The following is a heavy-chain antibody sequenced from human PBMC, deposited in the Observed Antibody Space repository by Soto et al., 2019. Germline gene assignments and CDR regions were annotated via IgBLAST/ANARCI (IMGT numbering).Heavy chain of an antibody. D-gene: IGHD7-27*01. J-gene: IGHJ3*01. CDR2: IYDSGVT. Sequence: SDTLSLTCSVSGAIVTSGENYWSWVRQPPGKGLEWLGYIYDSGVTSYTPALKSRVTLSLDRPNNQVSLKLRSVTAADTAVYFCVRDLDHGETGNVWGHGTLVT. CDR3: VRDLDHGETGNV. V-gene: IGHV4-30-4*02. CDR1: GAIVTSGENY.